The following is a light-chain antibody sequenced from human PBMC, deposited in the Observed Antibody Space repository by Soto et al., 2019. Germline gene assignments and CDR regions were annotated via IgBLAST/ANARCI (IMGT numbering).Light chain of an antibody. J-gene: IGKJ4*01. CDR1: QSVNIY. CDR3: QQYDDWLRLT. CDR2: GAS. V-gene: IGKV3D-15*01. Sequence: EIGLTQSPCTLSLSPGERATLSCRASQSVNIYLAWYQQKPGQAPRLLIFGASSRATGIPARFSGSGSGTEFNLTISSLQSEDFAVYFCQQYDDWLRLTFGGGTNVDI.